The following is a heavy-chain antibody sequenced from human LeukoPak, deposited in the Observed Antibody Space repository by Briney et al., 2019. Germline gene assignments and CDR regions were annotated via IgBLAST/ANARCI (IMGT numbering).Heavy chain of an antibody. Sequence: SETLSLTCAVYGGSFSDYYWTWVRQPPGKGLEWIGEINHRGVTTYYPSLKSRVTISIDTYRNQLSLTMHSLTAADTAVYYCARTVGRTASLSYWGQGTLVTVSS. J-gene: IGHJ4*02. CDR3: ARTVGRTASLSY. CDR1: GGSFSDYY. CDR2: INHRGVT. D-gene: IGHD4-4*01. V-gene: IGHV4-34*01.